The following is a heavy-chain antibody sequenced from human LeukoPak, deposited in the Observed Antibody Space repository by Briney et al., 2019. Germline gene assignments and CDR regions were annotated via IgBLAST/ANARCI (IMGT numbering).Heavy chain of an antibody. V-gene: IGHV1-8*01. D-gene: IGHD3-10*01. J-gene: IGHJ5*02. CDR3: ARGSTNYYGSGSSPPFIWFDP. Sequence: ASVKVSCKASGYTFTSYDINWVRQATGQGLEWMGWMNPNSGNTGYAQKFQGRVTMTRNTSIGTAYMELSSLRSEDTAVYYCARGSTNYYGSGSSPPFIWFDPWGQGTLVTVSS. CDR2: MNPNSGNT. CDR1: GYTFTSYD.